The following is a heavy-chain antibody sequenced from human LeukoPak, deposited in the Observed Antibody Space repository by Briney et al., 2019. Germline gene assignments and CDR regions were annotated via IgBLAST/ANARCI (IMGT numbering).Heavy chain of an antibody. CDR2: ISRSSSNK. D-gene: IGHD3-3*01. J-gene: IGHJ4*02. CDR1: GFIFSIYS. CDR3: ARGVRDFDY. Sequence: PGGSLSLSCAVSGFIFSIYSVNWVRQAPGRGLEWVSSISRSSSNKCYADSVKGRFTISRDNAKNSLYLQMNSLRAEDTAVYYCARGVRDFDYWGQGTLVTVSS. V-gene: IGHV3-21*01.